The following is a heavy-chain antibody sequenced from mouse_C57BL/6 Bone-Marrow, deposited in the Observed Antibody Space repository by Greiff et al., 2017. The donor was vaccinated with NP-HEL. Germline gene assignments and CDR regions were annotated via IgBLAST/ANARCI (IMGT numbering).Heavy chain of an antibody. J-gene: IGHJ2*01. CDR3: ARAPSFYYGSSYDYFDY. D-gene: IGHD1-1*01. CDR2: ISDGGSYT. CDR1: GFTFSSYA. V-gene: IGHV5-4*03. Sequence: DVMLVESGGGLVKPGGSLKLSCAASGFTFSSYAMSWVRQTPEKRLEWVATISDGGSYTYYPDNVKGRFTISRDHAKNNLYLQMSHLKSEDTAMYYCARAPSFYYGSSYDYFDYWGQGTTLTVSS.